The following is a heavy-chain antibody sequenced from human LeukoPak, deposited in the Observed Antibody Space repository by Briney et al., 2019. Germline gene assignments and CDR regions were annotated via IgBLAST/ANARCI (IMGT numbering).Heavy chain of an antibody. V-gene: IGHV3-21*03. D-gene: IGHD2-2*01. J-gene: IGHJ4*02. CDR2: IISSGSYI. CDR1: GFTFSSYT. CDR3: ARDFGGYCSSSNCYLGHLDC. Sequence: GGSLRLSCAASGFTFSSYTMNWVRQAPGKGLEWVSSIISSGSYIYYADSVKGRFTISRDNAKNSLYLQMNSLRAEDTAVYYCARDFGGYCSSSNCYLGHLDCWGQGTLVTVSS.